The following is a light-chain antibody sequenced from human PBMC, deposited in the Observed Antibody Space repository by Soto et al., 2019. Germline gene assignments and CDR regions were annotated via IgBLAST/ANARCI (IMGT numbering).Light chain of an antibody. CDR2: KAS. J-gene: IGKJ2*02. V-gene: IGKV1-5*03. CDR3: QQYNSYSPWT. Sequence: DIKMPQSPSTMSASVGDRVTITCRASQSISSWLAWYQQKPGKAPKLLIYKASSLESGVPSRFSGSGSGTEFTLTISSLQPDDFATYYCQQYNSYSPWTFGQGTKLEIK. CDR1: QSISSW.